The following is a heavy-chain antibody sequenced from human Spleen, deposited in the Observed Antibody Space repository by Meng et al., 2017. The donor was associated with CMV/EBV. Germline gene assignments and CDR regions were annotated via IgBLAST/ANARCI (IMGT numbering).Heavy chain of an antibody. CDR3: ARGIYAFWSGYLYYYYGMDV. V-gene: IGHV3-30-3*01. CDR1: GFTFSSYA. J-gene: IGHJ6*02. Sequence: GESLKISCAASGFTFSSYAMHWVRQAPGKGLEWVAVISYDGSNKYYADSVKGRFTISRDNSKNTLYLQMNSLRAEDTAVYYCARGIYAFWSGYLYYYYGMDVWGQGTTVTVSS. D-gene: IGHD3-3*01. CDR2: ISYDGSNK.